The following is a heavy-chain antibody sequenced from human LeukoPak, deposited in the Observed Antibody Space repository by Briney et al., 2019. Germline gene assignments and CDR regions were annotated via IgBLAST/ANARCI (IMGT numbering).Heavy chain of an antibody. J-gene: IGHJ4*02. CDR1: GSSFSGYY. CDR2: IWTSGST. CDR3: ASGYSSSSFTSFDY. D-gene: IGHD6-6*01. V-gene: IGHV4-59*10. Sequence: SETLSLTCAVYGSSFSGYYWTWIRQPPGKGLEWIGRIWTSGSTNYNPSLRSRVTMSVDRSKNQFSLKVTSVTAADTAVYYCASGYSSSSFTSFDYWGRGTLVTVSS.